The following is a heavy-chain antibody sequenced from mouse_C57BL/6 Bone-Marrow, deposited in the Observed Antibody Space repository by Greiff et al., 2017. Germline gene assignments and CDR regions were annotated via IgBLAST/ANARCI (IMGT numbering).Heavy chain of an antibody. CDR1: GFTFSSYA. D-gene: IGHD2-4*01. Sequence: EVQVVESGGGLVKPGGSLKLSCAASGFTFSSYAMSWVRQTPEKRLEWVATISDGGSYTYYTDNVKGRFTISRDNAKNNLYLQMSHLKSEDTAMYYCARGDDYDDGPYYAMDYWGQGTSVTVSS. CDR2: ISDGGSYT. CDR3: ARGDDYDDGPYYAMDY. J-gene: IGHJ4*01. V-gene: IGHV5-4*01.